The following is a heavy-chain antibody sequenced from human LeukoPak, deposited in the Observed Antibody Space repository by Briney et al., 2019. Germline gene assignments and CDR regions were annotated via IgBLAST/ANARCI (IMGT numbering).Heavy chain of an antibody. CDR2: ISGSYI. CDR3: ARHVVAVGFDY. V-gene: IGHV3-21*01. D-gene: IGHD3-22*01. J-gene: IGHJ4*02. Sequence: PGGSLRLSCAASGFTFSSYSMNWVRQAPGKGLEWVSAISGSYIYYADSVMGRFTISRDNTNNSLYLQMNSLRAEDTAVYYCARHVVAVGFDYWGQGTLVTVSS. CDR1: GFTFSSYS.